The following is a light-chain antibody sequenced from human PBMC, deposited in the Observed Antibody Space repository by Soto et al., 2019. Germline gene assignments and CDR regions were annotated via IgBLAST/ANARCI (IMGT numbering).Light chain of an antibody. CDR3: QQYNSYSPST. V-gene: IGKV1-5*01. Sequence: DIPMTQSPSTLSASVGDRVTITCRASQSISSWLAWYQQKPGKAPNLLIYDASSLESGVPSRFSGSGSGTEFTLTISSLQPDDFATYYCQQYNSYSPSTFGQGTKLEIK. J-gene: IGKJ2*01. CDR2: DAS. CDR1: QSISSW.